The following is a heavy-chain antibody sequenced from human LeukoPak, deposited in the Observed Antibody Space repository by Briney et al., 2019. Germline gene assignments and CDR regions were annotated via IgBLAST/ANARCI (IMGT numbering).Heavy chain of an antibody. CDR3: ARDAY. J-gene: IGHJ4*02. V-gene: IGHV4-59*11. Sequence: SETLSLTCTVSGVSIGSHYWSWIRQSPGKGLEWIGCVYNSGTTVYNPSLTGRVTISVDTSKNQYSLNLRSVTAADAAVYYCARDAYWGQGILVNVSS. CDR1: GVSIGSHY. CDR2: VYNSGTT.